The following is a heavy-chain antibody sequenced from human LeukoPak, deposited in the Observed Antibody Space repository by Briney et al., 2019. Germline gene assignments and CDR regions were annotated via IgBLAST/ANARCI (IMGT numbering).Heavy chain of an antibody. CDR2: IYHSGST. D-gene: IGHD2-8*01. CDR3: ARSPPDIVLMVYATPPYYFDY. V-gene: IGHV4-30-2*01. J-gene: IGHJ4*02. Sequence: SETLSLTCTVSGGSISSGGYYWSWIRQPPGKGLEWIGYIYHSGSTYYNPSLKSRVTISVDRSKNQFSLKLSPVTAADTAVYYCARSPPDIVLMVYATPPYYFDYWGQGTLVTVSS. CDR1: GGSISSGGYY.